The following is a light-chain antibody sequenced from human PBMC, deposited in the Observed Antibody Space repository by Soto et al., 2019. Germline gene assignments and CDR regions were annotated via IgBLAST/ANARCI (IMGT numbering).Light chain of an antibody. Sequence: EVVLTQSPATLSLSPGERSTLSCRASQSVPNYLTLYQPTPGQAPRLLISESSNRATGIPARFSGSGSGTDFNLTISNLEPEDFAVYYCQQRTYWPWTFGQGTKVDSK. V-gene: IGKV3-11*01. J-gene: IGKJ1*01. CDR1: QSVPNY. CDR3: QQRTYWPWT. CDR2: ESS.